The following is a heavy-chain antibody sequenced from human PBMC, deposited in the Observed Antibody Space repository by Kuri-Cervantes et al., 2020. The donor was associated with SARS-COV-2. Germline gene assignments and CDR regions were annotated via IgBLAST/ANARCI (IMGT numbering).Heavy chain of an antibody. CDR1: GYTFTGYY. CDR3: ARAGGISSGYYYRLDY. V-gene: IGHV1-2*06. D-gene: IGHD3-22*01. CDR2: INPNSGAT. J-gene: IGHJ4*02. Sequence: ASVKVSCKASGYTFTGYYMHWVRQAPGQGLEWMGRINPNSGATNYAQKFQGRVTMTRDTSISTAYMELSRLRSDDTAVYYCARAGGISSGYYYRLDYWGQGTLVTVSS.